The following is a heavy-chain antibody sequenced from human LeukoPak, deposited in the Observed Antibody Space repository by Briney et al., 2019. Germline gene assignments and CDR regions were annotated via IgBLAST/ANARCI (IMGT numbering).Heavy chain of an antibody. CDR3: TTDQYYYGSGSYYNHGWFDP. D-gene: IGHD3-10*01. V-gene: IGHV3-15*01. CDR2: IKSKTDGGTT. Sequence: GGSLRLSCAASGFTFSNAWMSWVRQAPGKGLEWVGRIKSKTDGGTTDYAAPVKGRFTISRDDSKNTLYLQMNSLKTEDTAVYYCTTDQYYYGSGSYYNHGWFDPWGQGTLVTVSS. CDR1: GFTFSNAW. J-gene: IGHJ5*02.